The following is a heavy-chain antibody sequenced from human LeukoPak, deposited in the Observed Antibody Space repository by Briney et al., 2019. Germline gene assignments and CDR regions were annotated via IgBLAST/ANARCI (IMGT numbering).Heavy chain of an antibody. CDR3: ARDLSGEQQLVNWFDP. D-gene: IGHD6-13*01. CDR2: INPNSGGT. V-gene: IGHV1-2*02. J-gene: IGHJ5*02. Sequence: GASVQVSCKASGYTFTGYYMHWVRQAPGQGLEWMGWINPNSGGTNYAQKFQGRVTMTRDTSISTAYMELSRLRSDDTAVYYCARDLSGEQQLVNWFDPWGQGTLVTVSS. CDR1: GYTFTGYY.